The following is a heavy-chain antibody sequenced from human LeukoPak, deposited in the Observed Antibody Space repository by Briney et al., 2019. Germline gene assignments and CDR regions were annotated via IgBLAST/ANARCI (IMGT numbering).Heavy chain of an antibody. D-gene: IGHD4-17*01. J-gene: IGHJ2*01. CDR2: IYYIGGT. CDR1: GGSISSYY. Sequence: SETLSLTCTVSGGSISSYYWSWIRQPPGKGLEWIGYIYYIGGTNYNPSLKSRVTISVDTSKNQFSLKLSSVTAADTAVYYCARGVHGDYRWYFDLWGRGTLVTVSS. CDR3: ARGVHGDYRWYFDL. V-gene: IGHV4-59*01.